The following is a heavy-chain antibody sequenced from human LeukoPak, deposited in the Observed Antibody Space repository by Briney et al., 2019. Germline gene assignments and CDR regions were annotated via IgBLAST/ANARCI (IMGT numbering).Heavy chain of an antibody. J-gene: IGHJ4*02. D-gene: IGHD1-14*01. CDR3: TRDFRNLGFDY. V-gene: IGHV3-74*01. CDR2: INSDGTST. Sequence: GGSLRLSCAASGFTFSSYSMNWVRQAPGKGLEWVSRINSDGTSTSYADSVKGRFAISRDNAKDTLFLQMNSLRAEDTALYYCTRDFRNLGFDYWGQGTLVTVSS. CDR1: GFTFSSYS.